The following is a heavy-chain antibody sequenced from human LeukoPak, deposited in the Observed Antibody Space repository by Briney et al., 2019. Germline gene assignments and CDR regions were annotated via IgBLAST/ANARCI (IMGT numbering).Heavy chain of an antibody. CDR3: AKSMTLQWRGFFDL. D-gene: IGHD6-19*01. J-gene: IGHJ2*01. Sequence: PGGSLRLSCAASGFIFSSYAMSWVRQVPGKGLEWVSVISGSGDNTYYADSVKGRFTISRDNSKNMLYLQMNSLRAEDTAIYYCAKSMTLQWRGFFDLWGRGTHVTVSS. V-gene: IGHV3-23*01. CDR1: GFIFSSYA. CDR2: ISGSGDNT.